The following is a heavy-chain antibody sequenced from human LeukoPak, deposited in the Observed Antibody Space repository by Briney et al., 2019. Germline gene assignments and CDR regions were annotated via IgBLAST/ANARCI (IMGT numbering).Heavy chain of an antibody. CDR1: GGSISSYY. V-gene: IGHV4-4*07. J-gene: IGHJ3*02. Sequence: SETLSLTCTVSGGSISSYYWSWIRQPAGKGLEWIGRIYTSGSTNYNPSLKSRVTMSVDTPKNQFSLKLSSVTAADTAVYYCARGYSSGYYTAHDNAFDIWGQGTMVTVSS. CDR3: ARGYSSGYYTAHDNAFDI. D-gene: IGHD3-22*01. CDR2: IYTSGST.